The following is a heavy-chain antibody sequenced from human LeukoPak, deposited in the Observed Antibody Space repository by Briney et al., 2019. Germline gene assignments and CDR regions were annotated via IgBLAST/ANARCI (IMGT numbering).Heavy chain of an antibody. V-gene: IGHV1-2*02. D-gene: IGHD6-25*01. CDR2: INPDRGGT. CDR3: AISIQAAAIPAFDY. J-gene: IGHJ4*02. Sequence: ASVKVSCKAPGNTFAGHNIHWMRQAPGQGLELMGWINPDRGGTDYARQFQGRVTMTSDTSIRAAYMELSSLVSDDSAVYFCAISIQAAAIPAFDYWGQGTLVTVSS. CDR1: GNTFAGHN.